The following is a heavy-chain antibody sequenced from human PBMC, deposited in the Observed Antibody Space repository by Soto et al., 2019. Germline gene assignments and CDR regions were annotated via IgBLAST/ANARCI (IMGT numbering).Heavy chain of an antibody. Sequence: PSETLSLTCTVSGGSISSGFYYWSWIRQPPGKGLEWIGYIYHSGSTNYNPSLKSRVTISVDKSKNQFSLKLSSVTAADTAVYYCARVAVAGTRVDYWGQGTLVTVSS. CDR3: ARVAVAGTRVDY. CDR1: GGSISSGFYY. J-gene: IGHJ4*02. V-gene: IGHV4-61*05. CDR2: IYHSGST. D-gene: IGHD6-19*01.